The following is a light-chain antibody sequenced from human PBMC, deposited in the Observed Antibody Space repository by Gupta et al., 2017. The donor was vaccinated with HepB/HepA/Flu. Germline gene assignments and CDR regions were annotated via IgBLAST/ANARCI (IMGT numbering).Light chain of an antibody. V-gene: IGKV1-16*02. CDR2: AAS. CDR1: QGIYSN. Sequence: DIQMTQSPSSLSASVGDSVSITCRASQGIYSNLAWFQQKAGKPPKSLIYAASSLQSGVPSKFTGNGSGTDFTLTISSLQPEDFATYYCQQYYRYPLTFGGGTKVEIK. J-gene: IGKJ4*02. CDR3: QQYYRYPLT.